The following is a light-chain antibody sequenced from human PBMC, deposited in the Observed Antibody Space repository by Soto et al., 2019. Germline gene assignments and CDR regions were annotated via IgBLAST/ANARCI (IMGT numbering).Light chain of an antibody. V-gene: IGKV4-1*01. Sequence: DIVMTQSPDSLTVSLGERATINYRSSQTVLSGSNNKNYLAWYQQKPGQPPKLLIYWASTRQSGVPDRFSGSGSGTDFTLTISSLQAEDVAVYFCQQYYNTPLTFGGGTKVEIK. CDR2: WAS. CDR1: QTVLSGSNNKNY. CDR3: QQYYNTPLT. J-gene: IGKJ4*01.